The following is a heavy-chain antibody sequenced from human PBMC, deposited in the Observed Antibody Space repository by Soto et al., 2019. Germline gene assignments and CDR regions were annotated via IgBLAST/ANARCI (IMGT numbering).Heavy chain of an antibody. Sequence: ASVKVSCKASGYTFTGYAMHRVRQAPGQRLEWMGWINAGNGNTKYSQKFQGRVTITRDTSASTAYMELSSLISEDTAVYYCARAVAVPADFDFWGQGTLVTVSS. V-gene: IGHV1-3*01. CDR2: INAGNGNT. CDR3: ARAVAVPADFDF. D-gene: IGHD6-19*01. CDR1: GYTFTGYA. J-gene: IGHJ4*02.